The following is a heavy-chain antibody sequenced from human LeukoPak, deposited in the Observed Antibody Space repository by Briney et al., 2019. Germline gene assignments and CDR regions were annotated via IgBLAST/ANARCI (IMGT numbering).Heavy chain of an antibody. CDR1: GGSISSYY. J-gene: IGHJ4*02. CDR3: ARVQDYDILTGYH. D-gene: IGHD3-9*01. V-gene: IGHV3-11*01. CDR2: ISSSGSTI. Sequence: LSLTCTVSGGSISSYYWSWIRQPPGKGLEWVSYISSSGSTIYYADSVKGRFTISRDNAKNSLYLQMNSLRAEDTAVYYCARVQDYDILTGYHWGQGTLVTVSS.